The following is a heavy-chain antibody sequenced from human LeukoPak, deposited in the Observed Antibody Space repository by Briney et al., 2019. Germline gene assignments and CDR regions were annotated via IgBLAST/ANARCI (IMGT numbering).Heavy chain of an antibody. J-gene: IGHJ6*02. CDR1: GYTFTELS. Sequence: GASVKVSCKFSGYTFTELSMHWVRQAPGKGLEWMGGFDPEDGETIYAQKFQGRVTMTEDTSTDTAYMELSSLRSEDTAVYYCATDRRGGYYDSSGYRHYYYYGMDVWGQGTTVTVSS. V-gene: IGHV1-24*01. CDR3: ATDRRGGYYDSSGYRHYYYYGMDV. D-gene: IGHD3-22*01. CDR2: FDPEDGET.